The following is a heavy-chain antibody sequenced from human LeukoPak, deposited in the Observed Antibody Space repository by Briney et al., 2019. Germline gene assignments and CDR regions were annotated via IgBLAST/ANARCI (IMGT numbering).Heavy chain of an antibody. Sequence: PGGSLRLSCGASGFSFSSNNMNWVRQAPGKGLEWVSAISSSSSYMYYADSVKGRFTISRDNSNSTLYLQMSSLRAGDTAIYYCARTPGGNEFDPWGQGTLVTVSS. CDR2: ISSSSSYM. D-gene: IGHD1-1*01. V-gene: IGHV3-21*04. J-gene: IGHJ5*02. CDR3: ARTPGGNEFDP. CDR1: GFSFSSNN.